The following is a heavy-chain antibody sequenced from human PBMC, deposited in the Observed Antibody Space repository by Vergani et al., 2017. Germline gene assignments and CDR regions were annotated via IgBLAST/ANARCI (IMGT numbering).Heavy chain of an antibody. V-gene: IGHV3-48*04. D-gene: IGHD5-12*01. CDR2: ISSSSSTI. Sequence: EVQLVESGGGLVQPGGSLRLSCAASGFTFSSYSMNWVRQAPGKGLEWVSYISSSSSTIYYADSVKGRFTISRDNAKNSLYLQVNSLRAEDTAVYYCARLLGGYDPGSSYWGQGTLVTVSS. J-gene: IGHJ4*02. CDR1: GFTFSSYS. CDR3: ARLLGGYDPGSSY.